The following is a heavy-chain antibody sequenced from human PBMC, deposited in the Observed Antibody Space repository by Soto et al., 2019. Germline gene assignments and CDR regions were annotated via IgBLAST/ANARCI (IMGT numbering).Heavy chain of an antibody. V-gene: IGHV4-34*01. J-gene: IGHJ4*02. CDR1: GGSFSAFY. CDR2: INNRGSP. Sequence: PSETLSLTCAVYGGSFSAFYWSWIRQPPGKGLEWIGEINNRGSPNYNPSLKSRVTISVDTSKKQFSLKLSSVSAADTAVYYCARSYCTSTSCHHYFDYWGQGTLVTVSS. CDR3: ARSYCTSTSCHHYFDY. D-gene: IGHD2-2*01.